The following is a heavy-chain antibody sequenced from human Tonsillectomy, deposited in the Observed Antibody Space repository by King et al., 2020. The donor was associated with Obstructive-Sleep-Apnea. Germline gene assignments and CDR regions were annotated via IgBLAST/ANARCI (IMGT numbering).Heavy chain of an antibody. CDR2: IYYTGST. D-gene: IGHD5-18*01. CDR1: GGSISSSSYY. J-gene: IGHJ3*02. V-gene: IGHV4-39*07. Sequence: QLQESGPGLVKPSETLSLTCTVSGGSISSSSYYWGWIRQPPGKGLEWIESIYYTGSTSYNPSLQSRVTISLETSKNQFSLKLSSVTAADTAVYYCASVRYSYGYLSAFDIWGQGTMVTVSS. CDR3: ASVRYSYGYLSAFDI.